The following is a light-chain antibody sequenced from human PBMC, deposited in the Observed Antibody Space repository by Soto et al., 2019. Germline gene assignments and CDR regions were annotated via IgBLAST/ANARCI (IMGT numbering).Light chain of an antibody. CDR1: QSMSSY. Sequence: DIQMTQSPSSPSASLGDRVTITCRASQSMSSYLNWYQQKPGKAPKLLIYAASSLQSGVPSRFSGSGSGTDFTLTITSLEPEDFATYYCQQSYSTPPTFGQGTKVEVK. V-gene: IGKV1-39*01. J-gene: IGKJ1*01. CDR2: AAS. CDR3: QQSYSTPPT.